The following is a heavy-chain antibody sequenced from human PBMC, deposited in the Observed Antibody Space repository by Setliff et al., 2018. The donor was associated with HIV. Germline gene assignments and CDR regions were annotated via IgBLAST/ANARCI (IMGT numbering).Heavy chain of an antibody. J-gene: IGHJ4*02. Sequence: SETLSLTCTVSGGYIAGYYWSWIRQPPGKALEWIGNIYYSGVTYYNPSLKSRVTLSVDTSKNQFSLTLASVTAADTALYYCARRGGSGWYYFDQWGQGALVTVSS. CDR1: GGYIAGYY. CDR2: IYYSGVT. D-gene: IGHD6-19*01. V-gene: IGHV4-59*01. CDR3: ARRGGSGWYYFDQ.